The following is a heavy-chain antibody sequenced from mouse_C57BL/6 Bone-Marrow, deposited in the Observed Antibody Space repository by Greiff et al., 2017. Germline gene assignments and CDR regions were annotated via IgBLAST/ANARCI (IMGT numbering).Heavy chain of an antibody. V-gene: IGHV14-4*01. CDR1: GFNIKDDY. D-gene: IGHD4-1*01. Sequence: VQLQQSGAELVRPGASVKLSCTASGFNIKDDYMHWVKQRPEQGLEWIGWIDPENGDTEYASKFQGKATITADTSSNTAYLQLSSLTSEDTAVYYCTKGAFWGYFDYWGQGTTLTVSS. J-gene: IGHJ2*01. CDR3: TKGAFWGYFDY. CDR2: IDPENGDT.